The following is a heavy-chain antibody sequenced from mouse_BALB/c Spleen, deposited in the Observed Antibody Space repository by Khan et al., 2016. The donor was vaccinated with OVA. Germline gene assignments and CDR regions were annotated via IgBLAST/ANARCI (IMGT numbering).Heavy chain of an antibody. V-gene: IGHV5-6*01. CDR2: INTGGHYT. J-gene: IGHJ3*01. Sequence: EVELVESGGDLVKPGGSLKLSCAASGFTFSTYGMSWVRQTPDKRLEWVATINTGGHYTYYIDSVKGRFTISRDNARNTLYLQMSSLKSEDTAMYYCTRLAYYYNSEGFAYWGQVTLVTVSA. CDR3: TRLAYYYNSEGFAY. CDR1: GFTFSTYG. D-gene: IGHD1-1*02.